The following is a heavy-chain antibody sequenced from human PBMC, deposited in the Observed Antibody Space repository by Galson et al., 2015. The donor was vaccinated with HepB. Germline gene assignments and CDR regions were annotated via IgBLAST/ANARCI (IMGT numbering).Heavy chain of an antibody. D-gene: IGHD6-13*01. Sequence: SLRLSCAASGFTFSSSWMNWVRQAPGKGLEWVANIKPDGSEKYYVDSVKGRFTIYRDDAKNSLYLQMNSLRAEDTALYYCARDLTAAGNYWGQGTLVTVSS. CDR1: GFTFSSSW. V-gene: IGHV3-7*01. J-gene: IGHJ4*02. CDR2: IKPDGSEK. CDR3: ARDLTAAGNY.